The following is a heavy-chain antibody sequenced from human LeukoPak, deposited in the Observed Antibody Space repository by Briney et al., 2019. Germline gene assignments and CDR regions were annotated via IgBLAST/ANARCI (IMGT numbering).Heavy chain of an antibody. CDR2: INDSGST. CDR3: ASLPMPVVPAARRYYYGMDV. D-gene: IGHD2-2*01. V-gene: IGHV4-34*01. Sequence: PSETLSLTCAVYGGSFSGYYWSWIRQPPGKGLEWVGEINDSGSTNYNPSLKSRGTITVDTYNNLFSTKLISWTAADTAGYYGASLPMPVVPAARRYYYGMDVWGQGTTVTVSS. CDR1: GGSFSGYY. J-gene: IGHJ6*02.